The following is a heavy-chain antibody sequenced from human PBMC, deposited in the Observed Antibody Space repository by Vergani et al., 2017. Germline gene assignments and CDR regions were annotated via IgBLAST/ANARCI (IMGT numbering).Heavy chain of an antibody. J-gene: IGHJ4*02. D-gene: IGHD3-3*01. CDR3: ARVTIFGVVVVDY. CDR1: GGSISSHY. Sequence: QVQLQESGPGLVKPSETLSLTCTVSGGSISSHYWSWIRQPPGKGLEWIGYIYYSGSTYYNPSLKSRVTISVDTSKNQFSLKLSSVTAADTAVYYCARVTIFGVVVVDYWGQGTLVTVSS. V-gene: IGHV4-59*11. CDR2: IYYSGST.